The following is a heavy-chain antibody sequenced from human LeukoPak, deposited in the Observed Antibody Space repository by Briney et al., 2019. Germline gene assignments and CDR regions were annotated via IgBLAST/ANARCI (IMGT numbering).Heavy chain of an antibody. Sequence: GGSLRLSCAASGITFNSYTMNWVRQAPGKGLEWVSSISSSSSYIYYAASVKGRFTISRDNAKNSLYLQMNSLRAEDTAVYYCARPAYCGGNCYYFPDYWGQGTLVTVSS. D-gene: IGHD2-21*02. J-gene: IGHJ4*02. CDR3: ARPAYCGGNCYYFPDY. V-gene: IGHV3-21*01. CDR1: GITFNSYT. CDR2: ISSSSSYI.